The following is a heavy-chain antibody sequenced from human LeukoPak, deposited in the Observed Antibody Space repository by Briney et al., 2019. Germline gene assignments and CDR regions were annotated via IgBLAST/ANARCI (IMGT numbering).Heavy chain of an antibody. CDR2: IYTSGST. CDR3: ARVNTIFGVVIGDMDV. Sequence: PSETLSLTCTVSGGSISSGSYYWSWIRQPAGKGLEWIGRIYTSGSTNYNPSLKSRVAISVDTSKNQFSLKLSSVTAADTAAYYCARVNTIFGVVIGDMDVWGKGTTVTVSS. D-gene: IGHD3-3*01. V-gene: IGHV4-61*02. CDR1: GGSISSGSYY. J-gene: IGHJ6*03.